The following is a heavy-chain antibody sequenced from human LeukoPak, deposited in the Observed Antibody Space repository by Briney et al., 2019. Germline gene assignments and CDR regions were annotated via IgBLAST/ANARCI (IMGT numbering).Heavy chain of an antibody. CDR1: GFTFSSYA. CDR3: AKEPRGGVVIIRGWFDP. CDR2: ISGSGGST. J-gene: IGHJ5*02. Sequence: PGGSLRLSCAASGFTFSSYAMSWVRQAPGKGLEWVSAISGSGGSTYYADSVKGRFTISRDNSKNTLYLQMNSLRAEDTAVYYCAKEPRGGVVIIRGWFDPWGQGTLVTASS. D-gene: IGHD3-3*01. V-gene: IGHV3-23*01.